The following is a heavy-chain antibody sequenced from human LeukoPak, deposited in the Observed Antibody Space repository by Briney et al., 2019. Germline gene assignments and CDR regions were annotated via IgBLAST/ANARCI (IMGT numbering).Heavy chain of an antibody. D-gene: IGHD3-3*01. V-gene: IGHV3-7*01. CDR3: AREDLEWLSFIDY. Sequence: GGSLRLSCAASGFTFSSYWMGWVRQAPGKGLEWVANIKQDGSEKYYVDCVKGRFTISRDNAKNSLYLQMNSLRAEDTAVYYCAREDLEWLSFIDYWGQGTLVTVSS. J-gene: IGHJ4*02. CDR2: IKQDGSEK. CDR1: GFTFSSYW.